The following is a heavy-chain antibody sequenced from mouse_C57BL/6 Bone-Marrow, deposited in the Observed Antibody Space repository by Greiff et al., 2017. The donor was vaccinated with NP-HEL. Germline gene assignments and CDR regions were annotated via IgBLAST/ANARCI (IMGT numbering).Heavy chain of an antibody. CDR1: GYSITSGYY. CDR3: ARVTTVVEPFAY. J-gene: IGHJ3*01. CDR2: ISYDGSN. D-gene: IGHD1-1*01. V-gene: IGHV3-6*01. Sequence: EVKLMESGPGLVKPSQSLSLTCSVTGYSITSGYYWNWIRQFPGNKLEWMGYISYDGSNNYNPSLKNRISITRDTSKNQFFLKLNSVTTEDTATYYCARVTTVVEPFAYWGQGTLVTVSA.